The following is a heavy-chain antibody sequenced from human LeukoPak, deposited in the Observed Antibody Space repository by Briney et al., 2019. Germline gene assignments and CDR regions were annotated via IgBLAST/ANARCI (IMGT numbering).Heavy chain of an antibody. CDR1: GGSISSSSYY. J-gene: IGHJ3*02. CDR3: ADTRPSTYYYDSSGYYRRGDAFDI. D-gene: IGHD3-22*01. V-gene: IGHV4-39*07. Sequence: SETLSLTCTVSGGSISSSSYYWGWIRQPPGKGLEWIGSIYYSGSTYYNPSLKSRVTISVDTSKNQFSLKLSSVTAADTAVYYCADTRPSTYYYDSSGYYRRGDAFDIRGQGTMVTVSS. CDR2: IYYSGST.